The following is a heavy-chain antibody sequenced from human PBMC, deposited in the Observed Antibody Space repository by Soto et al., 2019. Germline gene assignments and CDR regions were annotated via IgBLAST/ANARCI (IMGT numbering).Heavy chain of an antibody. J-gene: IGHJ6*02. CDR2: ISGSGGST. CDR1: GFTFSSYA. Sequence: EVQLLESGGGLVQPGGSLRLSCAASGFTFSSYAMSWVRQAPGKGLEWVSAISGSGGSTYYADSVKGRFTISRDNSKNTLYLQMNSLRAEDTAVYYCARDEQQLVRRGRYYYGMDVWGQGTTVTVSS. CDR3: ARDEQQLVRRGRYYYGMDV. D-gene: IGHD6-13*01. V-gene: IGHV3-23*01.